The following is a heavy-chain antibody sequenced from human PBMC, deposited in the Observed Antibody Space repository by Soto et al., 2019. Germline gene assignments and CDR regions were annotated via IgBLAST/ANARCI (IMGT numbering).Heavy chain of an antibody. CDR3: ARVRYYYDSSGYRHQRAFDI. CDR2: IYYSGST. CDR1: GGSISSGGYY. J-gene: IGHJ3*02. D-gene: IGHD3-22*01. Sequence: LSLTCTVSGGSISSGGYYWSWIRQHPGKGLEWIGYIYYSGSTYYNPSLKSRVTISVDTSKNQFSLKLSSVTAADTAVYYCARVRYYYDSSGYRHQRAFDIWGQGTMVTVSS. V-gene: IGHV4-31*02.